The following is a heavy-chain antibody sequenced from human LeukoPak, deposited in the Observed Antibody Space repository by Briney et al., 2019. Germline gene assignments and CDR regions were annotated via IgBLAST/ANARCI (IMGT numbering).Heavy chain of an antibody. D-gene: IGHD5-12*01. CDR3: AKAERYGLRVAPLHY. Sequence: PGRSLRLSCAASGFTFSSYGRHWVRQAPGKGLEWVALISYDGSYKYYGDSVKDRSTISKDQAKNTLYLQMNSLSAEDTAVYYCAKAERYGLRVAPLHYWGRGPLVPVS. CDR1: GFTFSSYG. V-gene: IGHV3-30*18. CDR2: ISYDGSYK. J-gene: IGHJ4*02.